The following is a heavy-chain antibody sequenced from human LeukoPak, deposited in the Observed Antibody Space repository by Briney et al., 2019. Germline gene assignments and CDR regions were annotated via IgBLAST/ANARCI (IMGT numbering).Heavy chain of an antibody. Sequence: SETLSLTCTVSGGSISSSNYYWGWIRQPPGKGLEWIGSIYYSGSTYYNPSLKSRVTISVDTSKNQFSLKLSSVTAADTAVYYCARRPYCGGDCSTDFDYWGQGTLVTVSS. J-gene: IGHJ4*02. D-gene: IGHD2-21*02. CDR2: IYYSGST. CDR3: ARRPYCGGDCSTDFDY. V-gene: IGHV4-39*01. CDR1: GGSISSSNYY.